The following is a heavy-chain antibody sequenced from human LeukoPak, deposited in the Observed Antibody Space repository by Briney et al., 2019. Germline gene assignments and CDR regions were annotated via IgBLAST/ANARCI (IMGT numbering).Heavy chain of an antibody. D-gene: IGHD5-12*01. CDR2: IYSGGST. CDR1: GFGVSSNY. Sequence: GGSLRLSCAASGFGVSSNYMSWVRQAPGKGLEWVSIIYSGGSTYYADSVKGRFTISRDNSKNTLYLQMNSLRVEDTAVYYCARGWHSGYELGPFDPWGQGTLVTVSS. J-gene: IGHJ5*02. V-gene: IGHV3-53*01. CDR3: ARGWHSGYELGPFDP.